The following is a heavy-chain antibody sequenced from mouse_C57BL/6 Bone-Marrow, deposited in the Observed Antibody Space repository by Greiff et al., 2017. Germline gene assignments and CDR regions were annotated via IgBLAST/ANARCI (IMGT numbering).Heavy chain of an antibody. CDR2: IHPNSGST. Sequence: QVQLQQPGAELVKPGASVKLSCKASGYTFPSYWMHWVKQRPGQGLEWIGMIHPNSGSTNYNEKFKSKATLTVDKSSSTAYMQLSSLTSEDSAVYYCARWEYYDDDFDVWGTGTTVTVSS. V-gene: IGHV1-64*01. CDR1: GYTFPSYW. J-gene: IGHJ1*03. CDR3: ARWEYYDDDFDV. D-gene: IGHD2-4*01.